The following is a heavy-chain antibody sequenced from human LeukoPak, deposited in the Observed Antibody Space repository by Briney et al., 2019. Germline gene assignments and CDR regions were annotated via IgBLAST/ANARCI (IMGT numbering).Heavy chain of an antibody. CDR2: IYYSGST. J-gene: IGHJ4*02. Sequence: SETLSLTCTVSGGSISSGGYYWSWIRQQPGKGLEWIGYIYYSGSTYYNPSLKSRVTISVDTSKSQFSLNLSSVDAADTAVYYCARAHSSSWYYFDYWGQGTLVTVSS. D-gene: IGHD6-13*01. CDR1: GGSISSGGYY. V-gene: IGHV4-31*03. CDR3: ARAHSSSWYYFDY.